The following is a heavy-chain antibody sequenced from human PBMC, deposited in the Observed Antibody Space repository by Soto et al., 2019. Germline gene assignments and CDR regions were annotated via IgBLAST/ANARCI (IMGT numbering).Heavy chain of an antibody. CDR2: IYNDGTYA. CDR3: TRGPRATSAGTSAH. CDR1: GFTFNMYW. Sequence: GSLRLSCAGSGFTFNMYWMQFFRQFRGKGPVWVARIYNDGTYADYADSVKGRFTISRDNAKDTLYLQMNDLRAEDSALYHCTRGPRATSAGTSAHWGQGTLVTVSS. D-gene: IGHD6-13*01. J-gene: IGHJ4*02. V-gene: IGHV3-74*01.